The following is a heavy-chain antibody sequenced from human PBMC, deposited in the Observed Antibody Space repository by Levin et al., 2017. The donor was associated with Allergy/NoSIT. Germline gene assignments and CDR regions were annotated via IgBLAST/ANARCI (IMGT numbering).Heavy chain of an antibody. CDR1: GGTFSSYA. CDR2: IIPIFGTA. Sequence: KISCKASGGTFSSYATSWVRQAPGQGLEWMGGIIPIFGTANYAQKFQGRVTITADESTSTAYMELSSLRSEDTAVYYCARGVSDGTTGTDYWFDPWGQGTLVTVSS. J-gene: IGHJ5*02. D-gene: IGHD1-1*01. V-gene: IGHV1-69*01. CDR3: ARGVSDGTTGTDYWFDP.